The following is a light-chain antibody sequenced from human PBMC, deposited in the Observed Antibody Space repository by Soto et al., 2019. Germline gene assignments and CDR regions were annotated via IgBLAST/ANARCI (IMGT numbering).Light chain of an antibody. CDR1: QSVGRN. CDR3: QHYNNWPYT. Sequence: EIVMTQSPATLSVSPGESATLSCRASQSVGRNLAWYQQKPGQAPRLLIYGACTRATAIPARFSGSGSGTDFTLTISSLQSEDFAVYYCQHYNNWPYTFGQGTKLEIK. V-gene: IGKV3-15*01. CDR2: GAC. J-gene: IGKJ2*01.